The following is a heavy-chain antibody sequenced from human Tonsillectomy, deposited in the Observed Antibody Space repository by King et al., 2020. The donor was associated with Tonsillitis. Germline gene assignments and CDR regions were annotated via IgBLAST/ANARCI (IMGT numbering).Heavy chain of an antibody. D-gene: IGHD4-17*01. CDR1: GYTFTSYY. Sequence: QLVQSGAEVKKPGASVKVSCKASGYTFTSYYMHWVRQAPGQGLEWMGVINPSGGSTSYAQNFQGRVTMTRDTSTSTVYMELSSLRSEDTAVYYCARDLSDYGDYALDFDYWGQGTLVTVSP. CDR3: ARDLSDYGDYALDFDY. CDR2: INPSGGST. V-gene: IGHV1-46*01. J-gene: IGHJ4*02.